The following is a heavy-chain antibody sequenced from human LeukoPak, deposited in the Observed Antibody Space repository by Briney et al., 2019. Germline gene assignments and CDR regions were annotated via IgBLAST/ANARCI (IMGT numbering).Heavy chain of an antibody. CDR3: ARAGWSSSSYLWFDP. Sequence: SETLSLTCTVSGGSISSSSYYWGWIRQPPGKGLEWIGEINHSGSTNYNPSLKSRVTISVDTSKNQFSLKLSSVTAADTAVYYCARAGWSSSSYLWFDPWGQGTLVTVSS. CDR2: INHSGST. CDR1: GGSISSSSYY. J-gene: IGHJ5*02. D-gene: IGHD6-6*01. V-gene: IGHV4-39*07.